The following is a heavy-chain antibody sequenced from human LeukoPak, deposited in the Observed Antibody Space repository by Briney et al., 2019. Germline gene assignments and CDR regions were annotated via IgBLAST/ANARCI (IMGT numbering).Heavy chain of an antibody. CDR2: ISGSGGST. CDR1: GFTFSSYA. V-gene: IGHV3-23*01. Sequence: GGSLRLSCAASGFTFSSYAMSWVRQAPGKGLEWVSAISGSGGSTYYADSVKGRFTISRDNSKNTLYLQMNSLRAEDTAVYYCAKDLNTIFGRGDYFDYWGQGTLVTVSS. CDR3: AKDLNTIFGRGDYFDY. D-gene: IGHD3-3*01. J-gene: IGHJ4*02.